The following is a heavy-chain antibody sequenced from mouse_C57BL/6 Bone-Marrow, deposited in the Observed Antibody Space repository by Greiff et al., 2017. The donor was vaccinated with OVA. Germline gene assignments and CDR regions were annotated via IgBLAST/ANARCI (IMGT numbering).Heavy chain of an antibody. CDR1: GFTFSDAW. Sequence: EVKLVESRGGLVQPGGSMTLSCAASGFTFSDAWMDWVRQSPEKGLEWVAEISNKANSHATYYAESVKGRFTISRDDSNSSVYLQMNSLRAEDTGIYYWTGTLLCRGDYWGQGTSVTVSS. J-gene: IGHJ4*01. CDR2: ISNKANSHAT. D-gene: IGHD2-1*01. V-gene: IGHV6-6*01. CDR3: TGTLLCRGDY.